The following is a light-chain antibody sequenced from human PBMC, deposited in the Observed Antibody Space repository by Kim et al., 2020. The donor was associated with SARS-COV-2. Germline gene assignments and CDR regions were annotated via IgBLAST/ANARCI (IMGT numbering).Light chain of an antibody. V-gene: IGLV3-21*04. Sequence: SYELTQPPSVSVAPGKTARITCGGNNIGSKSVHWYQQKPGQAPVLVIYYDSDRPSGIPERFSGSNSGNTATLTISRVEAGDEADYYCQVWDSGSDNRVFG. CDR1: NIGSKS. CDR3: QVWDSGSDNRV. CDR2: YDS. J-gene: IGLJ3*02.